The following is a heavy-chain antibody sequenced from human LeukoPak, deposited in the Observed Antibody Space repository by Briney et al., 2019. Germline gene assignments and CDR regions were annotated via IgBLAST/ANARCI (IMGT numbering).Heavy chain of an antibody. CDR2: IIPILDIA. CDR1: GGTFSSYG. D-gene: IGHD3-22*01. Sequence: GASVKVSCKASGGTFSSYGISWVRQAPGQGVEWMGGIIPILDIASYAQKFQGRVTITADKATSTAYMELSSLRSEDTAVYYCARDRDRSGYYHYWGQGTLVTVSS. V-gene: IGHV1-69*10. J-gene: IGHJ4*02. CDR3: ARDRDRSGYYHY.